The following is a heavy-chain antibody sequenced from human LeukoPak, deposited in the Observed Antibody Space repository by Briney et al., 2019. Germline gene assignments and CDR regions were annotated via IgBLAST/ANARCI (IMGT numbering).Heavy chain of an antibody. J-gene: IGHJ4*02. D-gene: IGHD6-13*01. V-gene: IGHV3-23*01. Sequence: GGSLRLSCAASGFTFSKYAMTWVRQAPGKGLEWVSAISSSTLKIYYADSVKGRFTISRDNSKNTLYLQMNSLRAEDTAVYYCAKEERIAAAYDYWGQGTLVTVSS. CDR2: ISSSTLKI. CDR3: AKEERIAAAYDY. CDR1: GFTFSKYA.